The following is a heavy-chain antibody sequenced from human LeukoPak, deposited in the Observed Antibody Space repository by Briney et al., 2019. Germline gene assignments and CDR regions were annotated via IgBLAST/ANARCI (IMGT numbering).Heavy chain of an antibody. V-gene: IGHV3-53*01. J-gene: IGHJ6*03. D-gene: IGHD2-15*01. CDR2: IYSGGST. CDR3: VVGYYYYYMDV. Sequence: GGSLRLSCAASGFIVSSNYMTWVRQAPGKGLECVSLIYSGGSTYYADSVKGRFTISRDNSKNTLNLQMNSLRAEDTAVYYCVVGYYYYYMDVWGKGTTVTVSS. CDR1: GFIVSSNY.